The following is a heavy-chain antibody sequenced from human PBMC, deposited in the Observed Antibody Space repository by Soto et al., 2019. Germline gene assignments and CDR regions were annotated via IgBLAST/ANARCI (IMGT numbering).Heavy chain of an antibody. CDR3: ARAEHYDFGPTFDAFDI. CDR1: GFSLSTNT. Sequence: GGSLRLSCAASGFSLSTNTMHWVRQVPGKGLEWVANIKQDGSEKYYVDSVKGRFTISRDNAKNSLYLQMNSLRAEDTAVYYCARAEHYDFGPTFDAFDIWGQGTTVTVSS. J-gene: IGHJ3*02. V-gene: IGHV3-7*01. D-gene: IGHD3-3*01. CDR2: IKQDGSEK.